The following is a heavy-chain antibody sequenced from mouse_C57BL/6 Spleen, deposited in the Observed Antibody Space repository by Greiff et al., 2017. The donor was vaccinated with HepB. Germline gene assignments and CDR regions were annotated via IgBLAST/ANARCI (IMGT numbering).Heavy chain of an antibody. Sequence: VQLKESGGGLVQPGGSLKLSCAASGFTFSDYYMYWVRQTPEKRLEWVAYISNGGGSTYYPDTVQGRFTISSDNAKNTLYLQMSRLKSEDTAMYYCARGGLLDYWGQGTTLTVSS. J-gene: IGHJ2*01. CDR1: GFTFSDYY. V-gene: IGHV5-12*01. CDR2: ISNGGGST. CDR3: ARGGLLDY. D-gene: IGHD2-4*01.